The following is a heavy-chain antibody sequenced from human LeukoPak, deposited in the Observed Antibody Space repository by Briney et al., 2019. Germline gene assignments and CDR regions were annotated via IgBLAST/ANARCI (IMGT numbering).Heavy chain of an antibody. CDR3: AKTGYSDSVNGYFDY. V-gene: IGHV3-23*01. Sequence: GGFLRLSCAASGFTFSSYAMSWVRQAPGKGLEWVSVISDSGGSTYYADSVKGRFIISRDNSKNTLYLQMNSLRAEDTAIYYCAKTGYSDSVNGYFDYWGQGTLVTVSS. CDR2: ISDSGGST. J-gene: IGHJ4*02. D-gene: IGHD5-12*01. CDR1: GFTFSSYA.